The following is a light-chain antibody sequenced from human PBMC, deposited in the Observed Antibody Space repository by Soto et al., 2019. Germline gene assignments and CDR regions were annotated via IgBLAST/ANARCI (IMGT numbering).Light chain of an antibody. CDR1: SSDVGGYNY. J-gene: IGLJ2*01. CDR3: SSYTSSSTLV. CDR2: EVS. Sequence: QSALTQPASVSGSPGQSITISCTGTSSDVGGYNYVSWYQHHPGKAPKLMIYEVSNRPSGVSNRFSGSKSGNTASLTISGLQAEDGADYYCSSYTSSSTLVFGGGTKVTVL. V-gene: IGLV2-14*01.